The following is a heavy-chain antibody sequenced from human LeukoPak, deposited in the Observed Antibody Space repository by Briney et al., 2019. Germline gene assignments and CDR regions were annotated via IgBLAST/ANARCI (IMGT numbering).Heavy chain of an antibody. J-gene: IGHJ4*02. Sequence: GGSLRLSCAASGFTFSSYTMNWVRQAPGKGLEWVSSISSSGGYTYYADSVKGRFTISRDNAKNSLYLQMTSLRAEDTAVYYCARIYCYANSYYSPDYWGQGTLVAVSS. CDR1: GFTFSSYT. CDR3: ARIYCYANSYYSPDY. CDR2: ISSSGGYT. D-gene: IGHD5-18*01. V-gene: IGHV3-21*01.